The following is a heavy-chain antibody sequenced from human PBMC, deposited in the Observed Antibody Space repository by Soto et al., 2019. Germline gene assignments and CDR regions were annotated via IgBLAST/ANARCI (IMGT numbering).Heavy chain of an antibody. CDR1: GGSISSYY. CDR3: ARHDYDILKGLNWFDP. V-gene: IGHV4-39*01. J-gene: IGHJ5*02. D-gene: IGHD3-9*01. Sequence: PSETLSLTCTVSGGSISSYYWSWIRQPPGKGLEWIGSVYYSGSTYYNPSLKSRVTISVDTSKNQFSLKLSSVTAADTAVYYCARHDYDILKGLNWFDPWGQGTLVTVSS. CDR2: VYYSGST.